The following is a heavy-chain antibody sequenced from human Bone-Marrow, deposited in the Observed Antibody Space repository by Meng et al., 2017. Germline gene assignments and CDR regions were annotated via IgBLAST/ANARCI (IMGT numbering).Heavy chain of an antibody. CDR1: GFSFSSYH. J-gene: IGHJ3*02. V-gene: IGHV3-21*01. Sequence: GESLKISCEASGFSFSSYHMNWVRQAPGKGLEWVSSITSSSNSINNADSVKGRFTVSRDNAKNSLYLQMNSLRAEDTAVYYCARNSVADDAFDIWGQGTMVTVSS. D-gene: IGHD2-15*01. CDR3: ARNSVADDAFDI. CDR2: ITSSSNSI.